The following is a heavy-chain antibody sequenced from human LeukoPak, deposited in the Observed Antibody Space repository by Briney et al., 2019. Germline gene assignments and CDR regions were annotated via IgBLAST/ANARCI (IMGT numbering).Heavy chain of an antibody. V-gene: IGHV3-74*01. D-gene: IGHD3-10*01. CDR1: GFTFSSYW. Sequence: GGSLRLPCAASGFTFSSYWMHWVRQAPGKGLVWVSRINSDGSSTRYADSVKGRFTISRDNSKNTLYLQMNSLRAEDTAVYYCAKVYPPMVRGVMIDYWGQGTLVTVSS. CDR2: INSDGSST. J-gene: IGHJ4*02. CDR3: AKVYPPMVRGVMIDY.